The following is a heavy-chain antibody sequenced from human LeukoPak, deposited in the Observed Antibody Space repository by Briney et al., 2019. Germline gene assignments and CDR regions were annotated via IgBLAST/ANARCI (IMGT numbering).Heavy chain of an antibody. Sequence: GGSLRLSCAASGFTFSSYWMSWVRQAPGKGLEWVANIKQDGSNKYYADSVKGRFTISRDNSKNTLYLQMNSLRAEDTAVYYCAKAGAAAGPYWGQGTLVTVSS. CDR1: GFTFSSYW. CDR2: IKQDGSNK. V-gene: IGHV3-7*01. J-gene: IGHJ4*02. D-gene: IGHD6-13*01. CDR3: AKAGAAAGPY.